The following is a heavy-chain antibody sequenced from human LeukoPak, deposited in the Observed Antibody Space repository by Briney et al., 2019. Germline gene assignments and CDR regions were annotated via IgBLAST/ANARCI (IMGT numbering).Heavy chain of an antibody. V-gene: IGHV1-69*05. D-gene: IGHD3-10*01. CDR1: GGTFSSYA. CDR2: IIPIFGTA. Sequence: RASVKVSCKASGGTFSSYAISWVRQVPGQGLEWMGGIIPIFGTANYAQKFQGRVTITTDESTSTAYMELSSLRSEDTAVYYCATANYHGSRNYNDYWGQGTLVTVSS. CDR3: ATANYHGSRNYNDY. J-gene: IGHJ4*02.